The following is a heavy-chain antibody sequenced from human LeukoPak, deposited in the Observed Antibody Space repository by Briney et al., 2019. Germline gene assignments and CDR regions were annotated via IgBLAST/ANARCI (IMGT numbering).Heavy chain of an antibody. D-gene: IGHD1-26*01. V-gene: IGHV3-30*04. CDR1: GFTFSNDA. CDR2: TSYDGTAI. CDR3: ARVSSGSYFGYYYYYMDV. J-gene: IGHJ6*03. Sequence: GTSLRLSCAGSGFTFSNDAMHWVRQAPGKGLEWVAVTSYDGTAIYYADSVKGRFTISRDNAKNTLYLQMNSLRAEDTAVYYCARVSSGSYFGYYYYYMDVWGKGTTVTVSS.